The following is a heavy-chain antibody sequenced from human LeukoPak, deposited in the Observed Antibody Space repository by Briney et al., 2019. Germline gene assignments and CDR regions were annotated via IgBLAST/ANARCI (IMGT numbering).Heavy chain of an antibody. Sequence: GGSLRPSCTASGFIFGDYAMSWVRQAPGKGLEWVGFIRSKVYGGTTECAASVKGRFTISRDDSKSIAYLQMNSLKTEDTAVYYCTRVGATTFDYWGQGTLVTVSS. D-gene: IGHD1-26*01. CDR1: GFIFGDYA. CDR2: IRSKVYGGTT. J-gene: IGHJ4*02. CDR3: TRVGATTFDY. V-gene: IGHV3-49*04.